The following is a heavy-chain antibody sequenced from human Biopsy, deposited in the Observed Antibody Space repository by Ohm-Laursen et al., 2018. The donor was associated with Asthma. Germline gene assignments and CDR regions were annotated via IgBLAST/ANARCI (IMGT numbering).Heavy chain of an antibody. CDR1: GFTFSSYA. J-gene: IGHJ4*02. CDR2: ISYDGTNT. CDR3: AKDARSYIRNYHDIDF. D-gene: IGHD1-7*01. V-gene: IGHV3-30*04. Sequence: SLRLSCTASGFTFSSYAMHWVRQAPGKGLEWVAVISYDGTNTFSADSVRGRFTVSRDNSRNTLYLQLNSLRAEDTAVYYCAKDARSYIRNYHDIDFWGQGTLVTVAS.